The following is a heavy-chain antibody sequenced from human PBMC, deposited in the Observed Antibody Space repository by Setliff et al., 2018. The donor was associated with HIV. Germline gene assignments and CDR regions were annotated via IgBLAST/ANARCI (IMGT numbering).Heavy chain of an antibody. CDR2: INLSSGST. V-gene: IGHV1-46*01. CDR1: GDTFTNYL. CDR3: ARDRSSGLSFYYGMDV. Sequence: ASVKVSCKASGDTFTNYLMHWVRQAPGQGLEWMGIINLSSGSTTYAQTFQGRVTMTRDMSTSTVYMELSSLRSEDTAVYYCARDRSSGLSFYYGMDVWGPGTMVTVSS. J-gene: IGHJ6*01. D-gene: IGHD3-22*01.